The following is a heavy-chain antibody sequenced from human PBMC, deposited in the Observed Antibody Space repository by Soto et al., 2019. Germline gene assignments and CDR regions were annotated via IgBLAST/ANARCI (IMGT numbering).Heavy chain of an antibody. D-gene: IGHD3-3*01. Sequence: GGSLRLSCAASGFTFSDYYMSWIRQAPGKGLEWVSYISSSGSTIYYADSVKGRFTISRDNAKNSLYLQMNSLRAEDTAVYYCASGNYDFWSGYDAFDIWGQGTMVTVSS. J-gene: IGHJ3*02. CDR3: ASGNYDFWSGYDAFDI. CDR1: GFTFSDYY. CDR2: ISSSGSTI. V-gene: IGHV3-11*01.